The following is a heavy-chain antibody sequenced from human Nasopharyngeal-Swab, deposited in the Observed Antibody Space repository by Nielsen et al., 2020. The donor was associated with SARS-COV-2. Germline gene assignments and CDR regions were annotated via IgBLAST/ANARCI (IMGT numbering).Heavy chain of an antibody. CDR3: TTDRFYDYVWGSYRPNDY. Sequence: GESLKISCAASGFTFSNYWMHWVRQAPGKGLEWVGRIKSKTDGGTTDYAAPVKGRFTISRDDSKNTLYLQMNSLKTEDTAVYYCTTDRFYDYVWGSYRPNDYWGQGTLVTVSS. D-gene: IGHD3-16*02. J-gene: IGHJ4*02. V-gene: IGHV3-15*01. CDR1: GFTFSNYW. CDR2: IKSKTDGGTT.